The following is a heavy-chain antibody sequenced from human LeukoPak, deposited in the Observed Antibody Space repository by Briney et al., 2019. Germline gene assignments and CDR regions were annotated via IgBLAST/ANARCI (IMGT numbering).Heavy chain of an antibody. D-gene: IGHD2-21*02. J-gene: IGHJ4*02. CDR2: ISDSGST. Sequence: SETLSLTCTVSGGSISSSSYYWGWTRQPPGKGLEWIGSISDSGSTYYNPPLRSRATISVDTSRHQFSLKLSSVTAADTSVYYCARQAASIVVVTAKGLYHFDYWGQGTVVTVSS. CDR3: ARQAASIVVVTAKGLYHFDY. V-gene: IGHV4-39*01. CDR1: GGSISSSSYY.